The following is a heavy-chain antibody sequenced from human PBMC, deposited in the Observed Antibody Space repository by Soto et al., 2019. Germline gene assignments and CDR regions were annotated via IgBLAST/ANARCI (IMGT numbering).Heavy chain of an antibody. Sequence: GGSLRLSCAVSGFIFSRYSMNWVRQAPGKGLEWVSSIGTSGSYIYDTDSVKGRFTISRDNTKDSLYLQMNSLRAEDTAIYYCARGSAFIGLEYWGQGT. CDR2: IGTSGSYI. D-gene: IGHD1-26*01. CDR3: ARGSAFIGLEY. J-gene: IGHJ4*02. CDR1: GFIFSRYS. V-gene: IGHV3-21*01.